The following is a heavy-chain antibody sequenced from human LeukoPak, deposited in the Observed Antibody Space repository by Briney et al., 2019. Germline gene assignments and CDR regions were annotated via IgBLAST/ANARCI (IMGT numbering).Heavy chain of an antibody. CDR1: GFAFSSYA. J-gene: IGHJ4*02. CDR3: AVNWNLDY. D-gene: IGHD1-1*01. CDR2: ISNSEGTI. V-gene: IGHV3-23*01. Sequence: GGSLRLSCAASGFAFSSYAMSWVRRAPGKGLEWVSAISNSEGTIYYADSVKGRFTISRDNSKNTLYLQMNSLRAEDTAVYYCAVNWNLDYWGQGTLVTVSS.